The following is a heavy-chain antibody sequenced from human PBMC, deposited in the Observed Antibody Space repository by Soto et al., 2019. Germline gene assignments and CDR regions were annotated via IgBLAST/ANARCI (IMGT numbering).Heavy chain of an antibody. CDR3: ARQIYGSDTGPNFQYYFDS. CDR1: GYSFAGYW. Sequence: PGESLKISCKGSGYSFAGYWITWVRQKPGKGLEWMGRIDPSDSQTYYSPSFRGHVTISVTKSITTVFLQWSSLRASDTAMYDCARQIYGSDTGPNFQYYFDSWGQGTPVTVSS. D-gene: IGHD5-18*01. J-gene: IGHJ4*02. V-gene: IGHV5-10-1*01. CDR2: IDPSDSQT.